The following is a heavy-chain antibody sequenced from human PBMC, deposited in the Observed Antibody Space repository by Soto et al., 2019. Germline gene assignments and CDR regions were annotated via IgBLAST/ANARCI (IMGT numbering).Heavy chain of an antibody. CDR3: ASHCSSTSCDTYYYYGMDV. CDR1: GFTFSSYS. J-gene: IGHJ6*02. Sequence: PGGSLRLSCAASGFTFSSYSMNWVRQAPGKGLEWVSSISSSSSYIYYADSVKGRFTISRDNAKNSLYLQMNSLRAEDTAVYYCASHCSSTSCDTYYYYGMDVWGQGTTVTVSS. V-gene: IGHV3-21*01. D-gene: IGHD2-2*02. CDR2: ISSSSSYI.